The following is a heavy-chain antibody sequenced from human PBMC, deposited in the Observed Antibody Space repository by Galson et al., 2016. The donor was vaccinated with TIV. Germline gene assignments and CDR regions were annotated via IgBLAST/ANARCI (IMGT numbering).Heavy chain of an antibody. CDR2: IRYDGGNT. Sequence: SLRLSCAASGFTFSTYGMHWVRQAPGQGLEWAAFIRYDGGNTFYADSVKGRFTIPRDNSRNTLYLQMNSLRVEDTSIFYCAKDAYSSYSNYYYYMDVWGKGTTVTVSS. CDR1: GFTFSTYG. D-gene: IGHD6-6*01. CDR3: AKDAYSSYSNYYYYMDV. J-gene: IGHJ6*03. V-gene: IGHV3-30*02.